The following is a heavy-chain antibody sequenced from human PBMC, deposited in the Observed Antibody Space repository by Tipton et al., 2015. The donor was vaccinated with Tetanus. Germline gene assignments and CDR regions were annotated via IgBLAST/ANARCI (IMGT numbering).Heavy chain of an antibody. V-gene: IGHV3-53*01. CDR1: GYNFISYW. J-gene: IGHJ4*02. CDR3: VRDGGSSGWLAY. D-gene: IGHD6-19*01. CDR2: MYSGGDT. Sequence: SGPEVKKPGESLRISCKGSGYNFISYWIAWVRHMPGKGLEWVSVMYSGGDTYYVDSVKGRFSISRDNAKNTLYLQMNSLRVEDTAVYYCVRDGGSSGWLAYWGQGTLVTVSS.